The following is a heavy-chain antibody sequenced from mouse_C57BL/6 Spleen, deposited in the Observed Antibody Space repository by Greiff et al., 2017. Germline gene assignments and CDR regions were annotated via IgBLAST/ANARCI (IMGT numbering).Heavy chain of an antibody. J-gene: IGHJ1*03. V-gene: IGHV1-72*01. CDR2: IDPNSGGP. CDR1: GYTFTSYW. Sequence: QVQLKQPGAELVKPGASVKLSCKASGYTFTSYWMHWVKQRPGRGLEWIGRIDPNSGGPKYNEKFKSKATLTVDKPSSTAYMQLSSLTSEDSAVYYCARETDYYYGSSYVGYFDVWGTGTTVTVSS. CDR3: ARETDYYYGSSYVGYFDV. D-gene: IGHD1-1*01.